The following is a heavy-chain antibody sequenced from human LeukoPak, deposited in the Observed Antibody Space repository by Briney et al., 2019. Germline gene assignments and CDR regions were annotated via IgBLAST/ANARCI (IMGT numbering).Heavy chain of an antibody. CDR3: ARRYYYDSSGYYFDF. J-gene: IGHJ4*02. V-gene: IGHV4-39*01. D-gene: IGHD3-22*01. CDR1: GGSISSRTYY. CDR2: IYYSGST. Sequence: SETLSLTCTVSGGSISSRTYYWGWIRQPPGRGLEWIGSIYYSGSTYYNPSLKSRVTISVDTSKNQFSLKLRSVTAADTAVYYCARRYYYDSSGYYFDFWGQGTPVTVYS.